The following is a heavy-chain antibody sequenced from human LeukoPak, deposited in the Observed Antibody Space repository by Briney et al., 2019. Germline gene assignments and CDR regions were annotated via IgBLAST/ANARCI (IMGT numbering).Heavy chain of an antibody. D-gene: IGHD3-10*01. CDR3: ASRGSGINPGYFDY. J-gene: IGHJ4*02. CDR2: INPKSGGT. V-gene: IGHV1-2*02. CDR1: GYTFTTYS. Sequence: ASVKVSCKASGYTFTTYSISWVRQAPGQGLEWMGWINPKSGGTNYAPRFQGRVTMTRDTSISTAYMELRRLRADDTAIYYCASRGSGINPGYFDYWGQGTLVTVSS.